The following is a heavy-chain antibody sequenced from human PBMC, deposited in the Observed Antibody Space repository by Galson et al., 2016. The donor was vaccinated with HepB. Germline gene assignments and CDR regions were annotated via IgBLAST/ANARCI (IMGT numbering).Heavy chain of an antibody. D-gene: IGHD4-17*01. V-gene: IGHV3-53*01. CDR2: IYSGGST. CDR1: GFTVSSNY. Sequence: SLRLSCAASGFTVSSNYMSWVRQAPGKGREWVSVIYSGGSTYYADSVKGRFTISRDNSKNTLYLQMNSLRAEDTAVSYCASGNYGDPFDYWGQGTLVTVSS. J-gene: IGHJ4*02. CDR3: ASGNYGDPFDY.